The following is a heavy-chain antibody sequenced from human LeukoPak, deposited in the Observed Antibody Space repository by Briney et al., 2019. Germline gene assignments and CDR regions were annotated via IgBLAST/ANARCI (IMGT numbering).Heavy chain of an antibody. J-gene: IGHJ2*01. CDR2: IIPIFGTA. D-gene: IGHD3-22*01. CDR3: ARVVDYCDSSGYYYTSWYFDL. V-gene: IGHV1-69*13. Sequence: SVKVSCKASGGTFSSYAISWVRQAPGQGLEWMGGIIPIFGTANYAQKFQGRVTITADESTSTAYMELSSLRSEDTAVYYCARVVDYCDSSGYYYTSWYFDLWGRGTLVTVSS. CDR1: GGTFSSYA.